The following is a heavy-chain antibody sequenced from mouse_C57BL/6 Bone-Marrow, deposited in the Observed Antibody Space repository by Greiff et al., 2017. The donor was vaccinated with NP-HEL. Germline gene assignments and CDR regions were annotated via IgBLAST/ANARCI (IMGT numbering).Heavy chain of an antibody. J-gene: IGHJ3*01. Sequence: EVQGVESGGDLVKPGGSLTLSCAASGFTFSSYGMSWVRQTPDKRLEWVATISSGGSYTSSPDSVKGRFTISIDNDKYTLYLHLSSQKSEYTAIDYGASPYDDDVALVAYWGRGTLVTVSA. CDR1: GFTFSSYG. D-gene: IGHD2-4*01. CDR3: ASPYDDDVALVAY. V-gene: IGHV5-6*01. CDR2: ISSGGSYT.